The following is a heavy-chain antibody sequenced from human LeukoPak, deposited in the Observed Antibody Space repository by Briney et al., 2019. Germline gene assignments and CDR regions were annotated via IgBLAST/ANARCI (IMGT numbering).Heavy chain of an antibody. CDR1: GFTFSTYA. V-gene: IGHV3-23*01. D-gene: IGHD2-15*01. J-gene: IGHJ6*03. CDR2: ISGSGDNT. CDR3: ANIVVVADTYYYYYMDV. Sequence: PGGSLRLSCAASGFTFSTYAMNWVRQAPGKGLEWVSAISGSGDNTYYADSVKGRFTISRDNSKSTLYLQMNSLRAEDTAVYYCANIVVVADTYYYYYMDVWGKGTTVTVSS.